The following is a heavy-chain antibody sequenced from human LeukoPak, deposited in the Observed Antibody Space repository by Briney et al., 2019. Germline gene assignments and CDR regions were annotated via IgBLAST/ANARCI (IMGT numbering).Heavy chain of an antibody. V-gene: IGHV1-18*01. CDR3: ARERIAVAGTTYYYYYGMDV. J-gene: IGHJ6*02. Sequence: GASVKVSCKASGYTFTSYGISWVRQAPGQGLEWMGWISAYNGNTNYAQKLQGRVTMTTDTSTSTAYMELRSLRSDDTAVYYCARERIAVAGTTYYYYYGMDVWGQGTTVTVSS. CDR2: ISAYNGNT. D-gene: IGHD6-19*01. CDR1: GYTFTSYG.